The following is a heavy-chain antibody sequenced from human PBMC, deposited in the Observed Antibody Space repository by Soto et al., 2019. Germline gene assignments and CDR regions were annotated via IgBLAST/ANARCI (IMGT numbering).Heavy chain of an antibody. V-gene: IGHV1-69*01. CDR3: ARGLTILGVVNRYYGMDV. CDR2: IIPIFGTA. CDR1: GGTFSSYA. J-gene: IGHJ6*02. D-gene: IGHD3-3*01. Sequence: QVQLVQSGAEVKKPGSSVKVSCKASGGTFSSYAISWVRQAPGHGLEWMGGIIPIFGTANYAQKFQGSVTIIADESTRTAYRELSSLRSEDTAVYYCARGLTILGVVNRYYGMDVWGQGTTVAVCS.